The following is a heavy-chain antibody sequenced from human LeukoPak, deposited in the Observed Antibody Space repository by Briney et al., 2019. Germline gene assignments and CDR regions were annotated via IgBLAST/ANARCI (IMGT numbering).Heavy chain of an antibody. CDR3: ARRYSSNWNIRYFDL. D-gene: IGHD5-12*01. CDR2: IHYSGST. CDR1: GGSISSSSYH. V-gene: IGHV4-39*01. J-gene: IGHJ2*01. Sequence: SETLSLTCTVSGGSISSSSYHWGWIRQPPGKGLEWIGSIHYSGSTYYNPSLRSRVTISVDTSKNQFSLKVSSVTAADTAVYYCARRYSSNWNIRYFDLWGRGTLVTVSS.